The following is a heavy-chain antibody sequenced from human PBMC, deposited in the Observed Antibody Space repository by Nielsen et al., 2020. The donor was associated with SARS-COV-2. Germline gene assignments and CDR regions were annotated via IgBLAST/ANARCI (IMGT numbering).Heavy chain of an antibody. CDR1: GITFSSYW. Sequence: GESLKISCAASGITFSSYWMHWVRQAPGKGLVWVSRINSDGSTTNYADSVKGRFTISRDNAKNTLYLQMNSLRVEDTAVYYCVKWVQLDLGYYYHGMDVWGQGTTVTVSS. D-gene: IGHD6-6*01. CDR3: VKWVQLDLGYYYHGMDV. J-gene: IGHJ6*02. CDR2: INSDGSTT. V-gene: IGHV3-74*01.